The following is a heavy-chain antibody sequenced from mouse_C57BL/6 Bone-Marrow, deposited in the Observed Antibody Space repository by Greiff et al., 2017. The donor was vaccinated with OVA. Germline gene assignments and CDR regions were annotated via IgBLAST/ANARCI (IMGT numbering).Heavy chain of an antibody. CDR2: IYPGDGDT. Sequence: VQLQQSGPELVKPGASVKISCKASGYAFSSSWMNWVKQRPGKGLEWIGRIYPGDGDTNYNGKFKGKATLTADKSSSTAYMQLSSLTSEDSAVYYCARWNSSGYGYYFDYWGQGTTLTVSS. V-gene: IGHV1-82*01. CDR1: GYAFSSSW. J-gene: IGHJ2*01. D-gene: IGHD3-2*02. CDR3: ARWNSSGYGYYFDY.